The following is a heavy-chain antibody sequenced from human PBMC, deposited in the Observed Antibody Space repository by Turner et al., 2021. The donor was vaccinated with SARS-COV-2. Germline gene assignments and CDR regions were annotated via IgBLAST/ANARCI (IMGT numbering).Heavy chain of an antibody. Sequence: EVQLVESGGGLVQPGGSLKRSCAASGFTFSGSSMPGVRQASGKGLGWVGRIRSKANGYATAYAASVKGRFTISRDDSKNTAYLQMNSLKTEDTAVYYCTIYCSGGSCYGIWGQGTLVTVSS. CDR2: IRSKANGYAT. CDR1: GFTFSGSS. D-gene: IGHD2-15*01. V-gene: IGHV3-73*01. J-gene: IGHJ4*02. CDR3: TIYCSGGSCYGI.